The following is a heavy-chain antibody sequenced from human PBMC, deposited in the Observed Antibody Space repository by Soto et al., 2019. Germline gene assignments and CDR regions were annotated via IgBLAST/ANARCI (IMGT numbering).Heavy chain of an antibody. D-gene: IGHD3-10*01. CDR1: GASISSYY. Sequence: SETLSLTCAFSGASISSYYWSWMRQHPGKGLEWIGYIYYSGSTNYNPSLKSRVTISVDTSKNQFSLKLSSVTAADTAVYYCARHLGSGYYYYGMDVWGQGTAVT. V-gene: IGHV4-59*08. CDR3: ARHLGSGYYYYGMDV. J-gene: IGHJ6*02. CDR2: IYYSGST.